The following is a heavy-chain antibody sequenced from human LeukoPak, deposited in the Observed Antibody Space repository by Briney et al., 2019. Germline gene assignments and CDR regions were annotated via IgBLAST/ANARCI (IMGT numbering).Heavy chain of an antibody. D-gene: IGHD4-23*01. Sequence: PSETLSLTCADCGGSFRGYYWSWIRQPPGKGLEWIGEINHSGSTNYNPSLKSRVTISVDTSKNQFSLKLSSVTAADTAVYYCARGFDYGGRTVDYWGQGTLVTVSS. J-gene: IGHJ4*02. CDR3: ARGFDYGGRTVDY. CDR2: INHSGST. V-gene: IGHV4-34*01. CDR1: GGSFRGYY.